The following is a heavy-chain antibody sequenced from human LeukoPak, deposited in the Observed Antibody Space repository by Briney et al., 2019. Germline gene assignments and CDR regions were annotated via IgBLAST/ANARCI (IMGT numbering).Heavy chain of an antibody. CDR3: ARDYCSGGTCYSGYGY. V-gene: IGHV3-53*01. Sequence: QPGGSLRLSCAASGFTVSSNYMSWVRQAPGKGLEWVSVIYSGGSTYYADSVKGRFTISGDNSKNTLYLQMNSLRAEDTAVYYCARDYCSGGTCYSGYGYWGQGTLVTVSS. CDR1: GFTVSSNY. D-gene: IGHD2-15*01. J-gene: IGHJ4*02. CDR2: IYSGGST.